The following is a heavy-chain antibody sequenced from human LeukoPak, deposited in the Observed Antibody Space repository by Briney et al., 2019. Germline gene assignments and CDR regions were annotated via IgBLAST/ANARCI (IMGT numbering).Heavy chain of an antibody. D-gene: IGHD3-22*01. CDR2: IYYSGST. CDR3: ARPGRAYYYDSSGSRATDAFDI. J-gene: IGHJ3*02. CDR1: GGSISSSSYY. V-gene: IGHV4-39*01. Sequence: SETLSLTCTVSGGSISSSSYYWGWIRQPPGKGLEWIGSIYYSGSTYYNPSLKSRVTISVDTSKNQFSLKLSSVTAADTAVYYCARPGRAYYYDSSGSRATDAFDIWGRGTMVTVSS.